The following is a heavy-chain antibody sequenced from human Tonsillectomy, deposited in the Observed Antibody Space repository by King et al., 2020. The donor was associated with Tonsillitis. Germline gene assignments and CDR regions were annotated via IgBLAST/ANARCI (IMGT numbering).Heavy chain of an antibody. J-gene: IGHJ4*02. CDR3: ARVRQSGYYSGYFDY. D-gene: IGHD3-22*01. CDR1: GYTFTSYG. Sequence: QLVQSGAEVKKPGASVKVSCKASGYTFTSYGISWVRQAPGQGLEWMGWISAYNGNTNYAQKLQGRITMTTDTSTSTAYMELRSLRSDDTAVYYCARVRQSGYYSGYFDYWGQGTLVTVSS. V-gene: IGHV1-18*01. CDR2: ISAYNGNT.